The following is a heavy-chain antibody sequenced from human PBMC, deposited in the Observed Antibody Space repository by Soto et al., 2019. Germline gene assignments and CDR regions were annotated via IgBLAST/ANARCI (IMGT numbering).Heavy chain of an antibody. D-gene: IGHD3-10*01. V-gene: IGHV3-66*01. Sequence: GGSLRLSCAASGVTVSSNYMSWVRQAPGKGLEWVSVIYSGGSTYYADSVKGRFTISRDNSKNTLYLQMNSLRADDTAVYYCARDIFWGGFGESNWLDPWGQGTLVTVSS. CDR2: IYSGGST. J-gene: IGHJ5*02. CDR1: GVTVSSNY. CDR3: ARDIFWGGFGESNWLDP.